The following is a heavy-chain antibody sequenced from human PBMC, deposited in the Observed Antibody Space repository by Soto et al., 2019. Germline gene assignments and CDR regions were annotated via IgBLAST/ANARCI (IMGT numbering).Heavy chain of an antibody. J-gene: IGHJ4*02. CDR2: INGDGSTT. D-gene: IGHD3-10*01. Sequence: EVQLVESGGGIVQPGGSVRLSCAASGFTLSSYWIHWVRQAPGKGLVWVSRINGDGSTTNYADSLKGRFTISRDNAKNTMFLQMNSLRAEDTAVYYCARGRSGSYSFDYWGQGTLVTVS. CDR1: GFTLSSYW. V-gene: IGHV3-74*01. CDR3: ARGRSGSYSFDY.